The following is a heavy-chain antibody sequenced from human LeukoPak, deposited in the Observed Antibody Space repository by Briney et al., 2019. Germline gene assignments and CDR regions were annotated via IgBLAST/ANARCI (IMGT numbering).Heavy chain of an antibody. CDR2: ISDIGSI. CDR1: GGSISSYY. CDR3: AGHHPRNTVDF. V-gene: IGHV4-59*08. Sequence: SETLSLTCTVSGGSISSYYWSWIRQPPGKGLEWIAYISDIGSINYNPSLKSRVTISLETSKNQFSLKLSSVTPADTAVYYCAGHHPRNTVDFWGQGTLVTISS. D-gene: IGHD2-8*02. J-gene: IGHJ4*02.